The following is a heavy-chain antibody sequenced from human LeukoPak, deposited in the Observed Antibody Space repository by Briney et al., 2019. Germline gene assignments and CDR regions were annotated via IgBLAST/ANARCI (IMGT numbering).Heavy chain of an antibody. Sequence: SETLSLTCAVYGGSFSGYYWSWIRQPPGKGLEWIGQINHSGSTNYNPSLKSRVTISVDTSKNQFSLKLSSVTAADTAVYYCARGRRCSSTSCYGDFDYWGQGTLVTVSS. V-gene: IGHV4-34*01. CDR2: INHSGST. J-gene: IGHJ4*02. CDR1: GGSFSGYY. D-gene: IGHD2-2*01. CDR3: ARGRRCSSTSCYGDFDY.